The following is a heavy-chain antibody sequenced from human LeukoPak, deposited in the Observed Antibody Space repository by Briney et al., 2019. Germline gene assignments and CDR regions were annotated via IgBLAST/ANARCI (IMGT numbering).Heavy chain of an antibody. CDR2: ISYDGRNK. Sequence: PGGSLRLSCAASGFTFSSYGMHWVRQAPGKGLEWVAVISYDGRNKYYADSVKGRFTISRDNSKNTLYLQMNSLRAEDTAVYYCAKVSYYYDSSGYYDYWGQGTLVTVSS. V-gene: IGHV3-30*18. D-gene: IGHD3-22*01. J-gene: IGHJ4*02. CDR1: GFTFSSYG. CDR3: AKVSYYYDSSGYYDY.